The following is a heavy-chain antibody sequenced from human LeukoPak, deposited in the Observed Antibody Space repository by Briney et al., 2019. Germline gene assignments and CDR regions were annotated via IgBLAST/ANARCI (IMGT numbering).Heavy chain of an antibody. Sequence: GGSLKLPVAASGFPVSSNYMSWVGQPPGKGLEWVSVIYSGGSTYYADSVKGRFTISRHNSKNTLYLQMNSLRAEDTAVYYCGRVDYYYGMDVWGQGTTVTVSS. CDR2: IYSGGST. CDR1: GFPVSSNY. V-gene: IGHV3-53*04. D-gene: IGHD1-1*01. CDR3: GRVDYYYGMDV. J-gene: IGHJ6*02.